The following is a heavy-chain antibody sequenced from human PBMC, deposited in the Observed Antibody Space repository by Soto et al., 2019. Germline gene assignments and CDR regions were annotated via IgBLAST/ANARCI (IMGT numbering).Heavy chain of an antibody. CDR3: AKPRSSLEWPPFDP. CDR2: IKSDGTTA. Sequence: QVKLVESGGGVVQPGRSRRLSCVTSGFTFRSYGMHWVRQSPDKGLERVAVIKSDGTTADYIESVKGRFFISRDNSKKTVYLQMNNLRPEDTGIYYCAKPRSSLEWPPFDPWGQGTLVTVSS. D-gene: IGHD3-3*01. J-gene: IGHJ5*02. CDR1: GFTFRSYG. V-gene: IGHV3-30-3*02.